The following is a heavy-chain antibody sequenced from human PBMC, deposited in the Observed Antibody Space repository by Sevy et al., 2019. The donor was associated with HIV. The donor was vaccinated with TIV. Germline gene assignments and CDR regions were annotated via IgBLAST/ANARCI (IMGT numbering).Heavy chain of an antibody. CDR2: IWYDGINK. D-gene: IGHD3-10*01. CDR3: ARDNLLPMMITMVRGALSYNFDH. V-gene: IGHV3-33*01. Sequence: GGSLRLSCEVFGFTFSDYGMHWVRQAPGKGLEWVAGIWYDGINKYYADSVKGRFTISRDNSKNTLYLQMNSLRDEDTAIYFFARDNLLPMMITMVRGALSYNFDHWGQGTLVTVSS. CDR1: GFTFSDYG. J-gene: IGHJ4*02.